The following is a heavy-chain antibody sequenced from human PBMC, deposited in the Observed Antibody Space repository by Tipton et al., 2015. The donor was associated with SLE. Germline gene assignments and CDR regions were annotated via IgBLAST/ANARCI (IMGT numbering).Heavy chain of an antibody. CDR2: INYSGGT. V-gene: IGHV4-34*01. CDR3: AREWGSTSY. CDR1: GGSFSGYY. Sequence: GLVKPSETLSLTCAVYGGSFSGYYWSWIRQPPGKGLEWIGEINYSGGTNYNPSPKSRVTISVDTSRMQFSLKMISVSAADTAVYYCAREWGSTSYWGQGTLVTVSS. D-gene: IGHD3-10*01. J-gene: IGHJ4*02.